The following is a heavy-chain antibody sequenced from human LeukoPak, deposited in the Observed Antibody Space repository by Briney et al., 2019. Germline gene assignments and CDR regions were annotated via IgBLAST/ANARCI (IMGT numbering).Heavy chain of an antibody. V-gene: IGHV4-39*07. CDR3: ARDIDDVGALLDF. CDR1: DDSISNNRYF. CDR2: INYSGRT. Sequence: SETESLTCTISDDSISNNRYFWTWIRQPPGKGLEWIGSINYSGRTYYNPSLKSRLTMSVDTAKRQFSLRLTSVTAADTALYYCARDIDDVGALLDFWGQGTLVTVSS. D-gene: IGHD1-26*01. J-gene: IGHJ4*02.